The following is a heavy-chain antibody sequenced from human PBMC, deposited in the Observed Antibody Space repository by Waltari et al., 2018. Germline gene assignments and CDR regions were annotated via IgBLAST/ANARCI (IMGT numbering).Heavy chain of an antibody. D-gene: IGHD3-10*01. CDR1: SASIDSLP. CDR2: MFSSESI. CDR3: ASEFYYGSGSYFDS. Sequence: QVQLQESGPGLVRPSETLSLTCSVSSASIDSLPGNWIRQPAGKGLEWIGRMFSSESINYNPSLKSRITMSIDTSKNQFSLNLKSVTAADTGVYFCASEFYYGSGSYFDSWGQGTLVIVSS. J-gene: IGHJ4*02. V-gene: IGHV4-4*07.